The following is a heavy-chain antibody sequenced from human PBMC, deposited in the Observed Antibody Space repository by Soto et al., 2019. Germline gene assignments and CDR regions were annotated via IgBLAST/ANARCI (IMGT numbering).Heavy chain of an antibody. CDR1: GDSIRSYY. J-gene: IGHJ4*02. D-gene: IGHD3-10*01. V-gene: IGHV4-59*01. Sequence: SETLSLTCTVSGDSIRSYYWIWMRQPPGRGLEWIGFFYNSGTTNYNPSLKSRVTIPGDTSKNQFSLKLMSVTAADTAVYYCARDGSGRPATYWGQGILVTVSS. CDR3: ARDGSGRPATY. CDR2: FYNSGTT.